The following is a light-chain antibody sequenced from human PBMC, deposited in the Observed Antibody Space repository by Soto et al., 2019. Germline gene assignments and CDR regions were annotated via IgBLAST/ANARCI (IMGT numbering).Light chain of an antibody. CDR2: DAS. CDR3: QQCNSWPPIT. Sequence: EVVMTQSPATLSVSPGERATLSCRASESVSRNLAWYQQKPGQAPRLLIYDASTRATGIPDRFSGGGSGTEFTLTISSLQSEDFVVYYCQQCNSWPPITFGQGTRLE. CDR1: ESVSRN. J-gene: IGKJ5*01. V-gene: IGKV3-15*01.